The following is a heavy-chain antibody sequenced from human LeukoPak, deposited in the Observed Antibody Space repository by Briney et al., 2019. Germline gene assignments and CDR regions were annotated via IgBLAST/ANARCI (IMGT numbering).Heavy chain of an antibody. CDR1: GFTVSSNY. CDR3: ARGIGSQLRSGWFDP. Sequence: GGSLRLSCAASGFTVSSNYMSWVRQAPGKGLEWVSVIYSGGSTYYADSVEGRFTISRDNSKNTLYLQMNSLRAEDTAVYYCARGIGSQLRSGWFDPWGQGTLVTVSS. J-gene: IGHJ5*02. D-gene: IGHD3-3*01. V-gene: IGHV3-66*01. CDR2: IYSGGST.